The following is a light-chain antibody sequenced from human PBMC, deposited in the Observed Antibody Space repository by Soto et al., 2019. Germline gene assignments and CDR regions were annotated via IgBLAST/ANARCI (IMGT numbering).Light chain of an antibody. J-gene: IGLJ2*01. CDR2: DTR. CDR3: GTWDSSLSAGR. CDR1: HXNIGNNY. Sequence: QSVLTQPPSVSAAPGQKVSISCSGSHXNIGNNYVSWYQQFPGAAPKLLIYDTRKRPSWIPDRFSASKSGTSATLVITGLQSGDEAYYYCGTWDSSLSAGRFGGGTKLTVL. V-gene: IGLV1-51*01.